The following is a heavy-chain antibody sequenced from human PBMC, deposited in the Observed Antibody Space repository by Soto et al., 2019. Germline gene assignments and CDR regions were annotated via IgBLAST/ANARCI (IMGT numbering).Heavy chain of an antibody. V-gene: IGHV4-59*01. D-gene: IGHD3-3*01. Sequence: TLSLTCTVSGGSISSYYWSWIRQPPGKGLEWIGYIYYSGSTNYNPSLKSRVTISVDTSKNQFSLKLSSVTAADTAVYYCARGHYDFWSGYPSYYFDYWGQGTLVTVSS. CDR1: GGSISSYY. CDR3: ARGHYDFWSGYPSYYFDY. J-gene: IGHJ4*02. CDR2: IYYSGST.